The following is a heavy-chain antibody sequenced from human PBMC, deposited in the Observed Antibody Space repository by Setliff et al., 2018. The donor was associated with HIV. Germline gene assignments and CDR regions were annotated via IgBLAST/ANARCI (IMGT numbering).Heavy chain of an antibody. V-gene: IGHV4-34*01. J-gene: IGHJ4*02. CDR1: GGSFNGYS. CDR2: INHSGST. Sequence: SETLSLTCAVYGGSFNGYSWTWIRQPPGKGLEWIGGINHSGSTNYNPSLRSRVTISLDTSKNQFSLNLTSVTAADTAVYYCVRGEYYDVSAIYHDDRWGQGTLVTVS. CDR3: VRGEYYDVSAIYHDDR. D-gene: IGHD3-16*01.